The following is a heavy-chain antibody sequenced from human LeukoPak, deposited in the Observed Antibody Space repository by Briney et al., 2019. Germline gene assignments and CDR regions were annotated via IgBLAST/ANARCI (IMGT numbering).Heavy chain of an antibody. V-gene: IGHV1-8*01. J-gene: IGHJ3*02. CDR3: ARALYYGSGSDAFDI. CDR2: MNPNSGNT. CDR1: GYTFTSYD. Sequence: ASVKVSCKASGYTFTSYDIDWVRQATGQELEWMGWMNPNSGNTGYAQKFQGRVTMTRNTSISTAYMELSSLRSEDTAVYYCARALYYGSGSDAFDIWGQGTMVTVSS. D-gene: IGHD3-10*01.